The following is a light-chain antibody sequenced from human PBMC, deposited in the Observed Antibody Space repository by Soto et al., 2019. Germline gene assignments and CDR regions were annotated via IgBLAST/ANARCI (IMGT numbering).Light chain of an antibody. J-gene: IGLJ1*01. Sequence: QSALTQPASVSGSPGQSITISCTGTSSDVGGYNYVSWYQQHPGKAPKLMIYDVSNRPSGVSNRFSGSKSGNTASLTISGLQAEDEADYYCSSNTSSSNLLYVFGTGTKVTVL. V-gene: IGLV2-14*01. CDR3: SSNTSSSNLLYV. CDR1: SSDVGGYNY. CDR2: DVS.